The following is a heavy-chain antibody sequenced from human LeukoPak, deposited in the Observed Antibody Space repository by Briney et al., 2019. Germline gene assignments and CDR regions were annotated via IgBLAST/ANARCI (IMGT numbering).Heavy chain of an antibody. CDR1: GFTFSSYS. J-gene: IGHJ3*02. Sequence: GGSLRLSCAASGFTFSSYSMNWVRQAPGKGLEWVSFISISSSYIYYADSVKGRFTISRDNAKNSLYLQMNSLRAEDTAVYYCARGPHSALDTDDAFDIWGQGTTVTISS. CDR2: ISISSSYI. CDR3: ARGPHSALDTDDAFDI. D-gene: IGHD5-18*01. V-gene: IGHV3-21*06.